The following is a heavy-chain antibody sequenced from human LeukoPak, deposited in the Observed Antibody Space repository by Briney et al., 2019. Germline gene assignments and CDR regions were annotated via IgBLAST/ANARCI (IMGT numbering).Heavy chain of an antibody. V-gene: IGHV1-69*13. D-gene: IGHD2-21*01. CDR2: ITPIFGTA. Sequence: ASVKVSCKASGGTFSSYAVSWVRQAPGQGLEWMGGITPIFGTANYTQKFQGRVTITADESTSTAYMELSSLRSEDTAVYYCARSGGAYYYYYYMDVWGQGTTVTISS. CDR3: ARSGGAYYYYYYMDV. J-gene: IGHJ6*03. CDR1: GGTFSSYA.